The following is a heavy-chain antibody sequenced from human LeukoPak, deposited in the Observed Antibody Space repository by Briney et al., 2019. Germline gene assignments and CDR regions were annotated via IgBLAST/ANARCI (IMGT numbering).Heavy chain of an antibody. CDR2: VYYTGST. J-gene: IGHJ3*02. Sequence: SETLPLTCTVSGGSITTYYWSWIRQPPGEGLEWIGYVYYTGSTNYNPSLRSRVAISVDTSKNQFSLKMSSVTAADTAVYYCAQHGGAFDIWGQGTMVTVSS. CDR3: AQHGGAFDI. CDR1: GGSITTYY. D-gene: IGHD2-2*01. V-gene: IGHV4-59*01.